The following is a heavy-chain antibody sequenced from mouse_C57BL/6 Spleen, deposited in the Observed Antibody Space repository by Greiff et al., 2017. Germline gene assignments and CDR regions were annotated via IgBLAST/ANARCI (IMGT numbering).Heavy chain of an antibody. CDR1: GYAFSSYW. CDR2: IYPGDGDT. V-gene: IGHV1-80*01. CDR3: AREATTYARDY. Sequence: VQLVESGAELVKPGASVKISCKASGYAFSSYWMNWVKQRPGKGLEWIGQIYPGDGDTNYNGKFKGKATLTADKSSSTAYMQLSSLTSEDSAVYFCAREATTYARDYWGQGTSVTVSS. D-gene: IGHD2-12*01. J-gene: IGHJ4*01.